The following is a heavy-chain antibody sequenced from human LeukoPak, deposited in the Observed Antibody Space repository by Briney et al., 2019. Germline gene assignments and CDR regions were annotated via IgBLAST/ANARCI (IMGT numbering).Heavy chain of an antibody. CDR2: ISTRSSHI. D-gene: IGHD1-26*01. CDR3: AREGAAVSGTMDY. CDR1: GFTFSSYR. V-gene: IGHV3-21*06. J-gene: IGHJ4*02. Sequence: PGGSLRLSCAASGFTFSSYRMNWVRQAPGKGLQWVSSISTRSSHIYYTDSVKGRFTISRDNAKNSLYLQMTGLRVDDTAVYYCAREGAAVSGTMDYWGQGTLVTVSS.